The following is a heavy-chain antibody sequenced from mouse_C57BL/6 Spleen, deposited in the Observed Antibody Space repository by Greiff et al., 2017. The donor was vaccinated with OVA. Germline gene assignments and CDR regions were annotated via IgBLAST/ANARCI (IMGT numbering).Heavy chain of an antibody. V-gene: IGHV1-47*01. CDR2: FHPYNDDT. CDR3: AVLDYYGSSYLDY. Sequence: VKLMESGAELVKPGASVKMSCKASGYTFTTYPIEWLKQNHGKSLEWIGNFHPYNDDTKYNEKFKGKATLTVEKSSSTVYLELSRLTSDDSAVYYWAVLDYYGSSYLDYWGQGTTLTVSS. D-gene: IGHD1-1*01. CDR1: GYTFTTYP. J-gene: IGHJ2*01.